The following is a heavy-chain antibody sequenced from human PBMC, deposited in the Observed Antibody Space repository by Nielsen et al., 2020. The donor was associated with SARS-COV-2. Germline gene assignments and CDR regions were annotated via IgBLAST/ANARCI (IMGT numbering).Heavy chain of an antibody. D-gene: IGHD2-2*01. CDR3: ATRQRIPAAIFGWKYRFDP. Sequence: ASVKVSCKASGYTFTSYDINWVRQATGQGLEWMGWMNPNSGNTGYAQKFQGRVTMTRNTSISTAYMELSSLRSEDTAVYYCATRQRIPAAIFGWKYRFDPWGQGTLVTVSS. CDR1: GYTFTSYD. CDR2: MNPNSGNT. J-gene: IGHJ5*02. V-gene: IGHV1-8*01.